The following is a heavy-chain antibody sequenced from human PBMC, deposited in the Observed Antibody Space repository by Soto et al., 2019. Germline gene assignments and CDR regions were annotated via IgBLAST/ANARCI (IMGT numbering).Heavy chain of an antibody. D-gene: IGHD3-10*01. CDR3: ATHVPSGGSGSYAM. Sequence: SETLSLTCTVSGGSISSSRYYWGWLRQPPGKGLEWIGTFYYSGSTYYNPSLKSRVTISVETSKNQFSLKLSSVTAADTAVYYCATHVPSGGSGSYAMWGQGTLVTVSS. J-gene: IGHJ4*02. V-gene: IGHV4-39*01. CDR2: FYYSGST. CDR1: GGSISSSRYY.